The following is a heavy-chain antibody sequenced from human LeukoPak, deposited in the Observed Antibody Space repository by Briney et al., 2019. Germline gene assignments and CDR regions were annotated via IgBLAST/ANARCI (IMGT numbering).Heavy chain of an antibody. CDR2: ISSSGTYI. CDR1: GFTFSRFS. Sequence: GGSLRLSCAASGFTFSRFSMNWVRQAPGKGLEWVSSISSSGTYIYYADSVKGRFTISRDNSKNTLYLQMNSLRAEDTAVYYCAGAIYYYYYYMDVWGKGTTVTISS. J-gene: IGHJ6*03. V-gene: IGHV3-21*01. CDR3: AGAIYYYYYYMDV. D-gene: IGHD4/OR15-4a*01.